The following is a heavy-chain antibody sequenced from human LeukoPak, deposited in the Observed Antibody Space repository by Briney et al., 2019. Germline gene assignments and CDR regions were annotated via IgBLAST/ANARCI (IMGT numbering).Heavy chain of an antibody. D-gene: IGHD3-22*01. J-gene: IGHJ3*02. CDR2: IYPGDSDT. CDR3: ARLGSSGLGDFDAFDI. Sequence: HGESLKISCKGSGYSFTSYWIGWVRPMPGKGLEWMGIIYPGDSDTRYSPSFQGQVTISADKSISTAYLQWSSLKASDTAMYYCARLGSSGLGDFDAFDIWGQGTMVTVSS. V-gene: IGHV5-51*01. CDR1: GYSFTSYW.